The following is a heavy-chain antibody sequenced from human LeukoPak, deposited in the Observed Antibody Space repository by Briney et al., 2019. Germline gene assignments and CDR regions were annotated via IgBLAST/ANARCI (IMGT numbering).Heavy chain of an antibody. D-gene: IGHD1-26*01. CDR1: GFTFSSYS. Sequence: GGSLRLSCAASGFTFSSYSMNWVRQAPGKGLEWVSSISSSSSCIYYADSVKGRCTITRDNAKNSMYLQMNSLRAEDTAVYYCANLRPDIVGTGVIGYWGPGALVTVSS. CDR2: ISSSSSCI. J-gene: IGHJ4*02. V-gene: IGHV3-21*01. CDR3: ANLRPDIVGTGVIGY.